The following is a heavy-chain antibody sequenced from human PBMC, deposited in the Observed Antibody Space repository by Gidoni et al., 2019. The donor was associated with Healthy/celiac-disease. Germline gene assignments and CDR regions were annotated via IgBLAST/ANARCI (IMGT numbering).Heavy chain of an antibody. CDR3: ARDLYSSSSNYYYYMDV. V-gene: IGHV1-3*01. CDR1: GYTFTSYA. J-gene: IGHJ6*03. D-gene: IGHD6-6*01. Sequence: QVQLVQSGAEVKKPGASVKVSCKASGYTFTSYAMHWVRQAPGQRLEWMGWINAGNGNTKYSQKFQGRVTITRDTSASTAYMELSSLRSEDTAVYYCARDLYSSSSNYYYYMDVWGKGTTVTVSS. CDR2: INAGNGNT.